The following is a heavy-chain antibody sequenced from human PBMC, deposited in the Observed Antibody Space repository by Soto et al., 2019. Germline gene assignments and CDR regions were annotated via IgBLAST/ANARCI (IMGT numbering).Heavy chain of an antibody. CDR1: GYTFTSYD. D-gene: IGHD3-9*01. Sequence: ASVKVSCKASGYTFTSYDINWVRQATGQVLEWMGWMNPNSGNTGYAQKFQGRVTMTRNTSISTAYMELSSLRSEDTAVYYCARDGPYYDILTGYSATGNWFDPWGQGTLVTVSS. CDR2: MNPNSGNT. J-gene: IGHJ5*02. CDR3: ARDGPYYDILTGYSATGNWFDP. V-gene: IGHV1-8*01.